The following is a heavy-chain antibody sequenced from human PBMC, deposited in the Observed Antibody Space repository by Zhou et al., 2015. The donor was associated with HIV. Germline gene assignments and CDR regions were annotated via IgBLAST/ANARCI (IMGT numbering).Heavy chain of an antibody. J-gene: IGHJ4*02. CDR2: INPNSGGT. CDR3: ARDNLSLGAFDY. V-gene: IGHV1-2*02. D-gene: IGHD3-16*01. CDR1: GYTFTSYG. Sequence: QVQLVQSGAEVKKPGASVKVSCKASGYTFTSYGISWVRQAPGQGLEWMGWINPNSGGTNYAQKFQGRVTMTRDTSISTAYMELSRLRSDDTAVYYCARDNLSLGAFDYWGQGTLVTVSS.